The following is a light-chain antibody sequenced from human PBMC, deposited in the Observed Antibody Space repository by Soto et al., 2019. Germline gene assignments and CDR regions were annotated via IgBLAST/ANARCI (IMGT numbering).Light chain of an antibody. Sequence: QSVLAQPPSASGSPGQSVTISCTGTSSDVDTYIYVSWYQHHPGKAPKLIIYGANKRPSGVPDRFSGSKSGDTASLTVSGLQAEDEADYYCGSYAGGNNPYVFGTGTKVTVL. CDR3: GSYAGGNNPYV. CDR2: GAN. V-gene: IGLV2-8*01. CDR1: SSDVDTYIY. J-gene: IGLJ1*01.